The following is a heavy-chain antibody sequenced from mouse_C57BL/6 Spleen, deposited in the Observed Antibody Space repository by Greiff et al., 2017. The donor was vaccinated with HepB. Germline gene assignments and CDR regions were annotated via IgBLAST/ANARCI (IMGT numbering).Heavy chain of an antibody. J-gene: IGHJ2*01. CDR2: ILPGSGST. Sequence: VQLQQSGAELMKPGASVKLSCKATGYKFTGYWIEWVKQRPGHGLEWIGEILPGSGSTNYNEKFQGKATFTADTSSNTAYMQLSSLTTEDSAIYYCARGGYDEVSYFDYWGQGTTLTVAS. CDR3: ARGGYDEVSYFDY. CDR1: GYKFTGYW. V-gene: IGHV1-9*01. D-gene: IGHD2-12*01.